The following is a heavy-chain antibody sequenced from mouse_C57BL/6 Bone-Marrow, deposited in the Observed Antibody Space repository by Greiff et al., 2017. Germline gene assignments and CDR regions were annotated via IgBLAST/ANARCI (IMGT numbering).Heavy chain of an antibody. CDR2: INPGSGGT. D-gene: IGHD1-1*01. V-gene: IGHV1-54*01. Sequence: QVQLQQSGAELVRPGTSVKVSCKASGYAFTNYLIEWVKQRPGQGLEWIGDINPGSGGTNYNEKFKGKATLTADKSSSTAYMQLSSLTSEDSAVYVCERGYYGSNYWYFDVWGTGTTVTVSS. CDR3: ERGYYGSNYWYFDV. CDR1: GYAFTNYL. J-gene: IGHJ1*03.